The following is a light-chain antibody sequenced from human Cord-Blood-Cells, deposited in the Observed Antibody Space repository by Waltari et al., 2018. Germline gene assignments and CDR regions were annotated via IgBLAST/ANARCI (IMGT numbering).Light chain of an antibody. CDR1: QSISSW. CDR2: DAS. V-gene: IGKV1-5*01. J-gene: IGKJ1*01. Sequence: DIQMTQSPSTLSASVGDRVTITCRASQSISSWLAWYQQKPGKAPKLLIYDASSLESGVPSRVSGSGSGTEFTLTISSLQPDDFATDYCQQYNSYSTFGQGTKVEIK. CDR3: QQYNSYST.